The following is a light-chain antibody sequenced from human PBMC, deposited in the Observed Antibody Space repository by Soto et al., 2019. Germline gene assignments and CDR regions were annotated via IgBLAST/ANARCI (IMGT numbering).Light chain of an antibody. Sequence: QSVLTQPPSASGTPGQRVTISCSGSSSNIGSTPVSWYQQLPGTAPKSLIYSDNQRPSGVPDRISGSRSGTSASLAISGLQSEDEAEYYCAAWDDSLRGRVFGGGTKLTVL. CDR2: SDN. CDR1: SSNIGSTP. J-gene: IGLJ2*01. V-gene: IGLV1-44*01. CDR3: AAWDDSLRGRV.